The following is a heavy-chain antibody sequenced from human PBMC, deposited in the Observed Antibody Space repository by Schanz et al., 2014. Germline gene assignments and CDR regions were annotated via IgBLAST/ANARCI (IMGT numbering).Heavy chain of an antibody. Sequence: QLQESGPRLVKPSETLSLTCTVSGDSISNYYWTWIRQPPGKRLEWIGYIYYSGSTKYNPSLKSRVTMSVDTSKKQFSLRLSSVSAADTAVYYCARHVLPYDAFDIWGQGTVVTVSS. CDR3: ARHVLPYDAFDI. CDR1: GDSISNYY. V-gene: IGHV4-59*08. J-gene: IGHJ3*02. CDR2: IYYSGST.